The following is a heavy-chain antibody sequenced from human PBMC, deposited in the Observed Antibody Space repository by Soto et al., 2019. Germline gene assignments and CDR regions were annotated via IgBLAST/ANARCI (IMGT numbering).Heavy chain of an antibody. CDR3: ARGITMVRGVMFY. CDR2: IKQDGSEK. Sequence: EVQLVESGGGLVQPGGSLRLSCAASGFTFSSYWMSWVRQAPGKGLEWVANIKQDGSEKYYVDSVKGRFTISRDNAKNALYLQKNSLRGEDRAVYYCARGITMVRGVMFYWGQGTLVTVSS. V-gene: IGHV3-7*05. D-gene: IGHD3-10*01. CDR1: GFTFSSYW. J-gene: IGHJ4*02.